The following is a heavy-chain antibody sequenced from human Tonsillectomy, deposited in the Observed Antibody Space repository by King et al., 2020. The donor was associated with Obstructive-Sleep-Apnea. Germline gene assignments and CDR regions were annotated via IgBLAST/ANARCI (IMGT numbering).Heavy chain of an antibody. CDR3: ARDSSGYSYEDY. V-gene: IGHV4-4*02. J-gene: IGHJ4*02. CDR2: IFHSGTT. Sequence: VQLQESGPGLVKPSGTLSLTCAVSVGSISSSNWWSWVRQPPGKGLEWIGEIFHSGTTNYNPSLKSRVTISGDKSKTQFSLKLSSVTAADTAVYYCARDSSGYSYEDYWGQGTLVTVPS. D-gene: IGHD5-18*01. CDR1: VGSISSSNW.